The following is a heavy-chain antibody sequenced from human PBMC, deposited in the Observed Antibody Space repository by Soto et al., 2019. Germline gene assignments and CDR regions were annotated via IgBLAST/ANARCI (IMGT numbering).Heavy chain of an antibody. CDR2: IYYSGST. CDR3: ARALQTDIVLVPAAYFDY. J-gene: IGHJ4*02. V-gene: IGHV4-30-4*01. CDR1: GGSISSGDYY. D-gene: IGHD2-2*01. Sequence: SETLSLTCTVSGGSISSGDYYWSWIRQPPGKGLEWIGYIYYSGSTYYNPSLKSRVTTSVDTSKNQYSLKLSSVTAADTAVYYCARALQTDIVLVPAAYFDYWGQGTLVTVSS.